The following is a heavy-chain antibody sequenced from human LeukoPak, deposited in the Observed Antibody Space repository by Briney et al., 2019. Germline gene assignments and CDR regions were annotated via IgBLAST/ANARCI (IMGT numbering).Heavy chain of an antibody. CDR3: ARISAYYDSGNYLGY. CDR1: GYTFTSYG. CDR2: ISGYNDDT. D-gene: IGHD3-22*01. Sequence: ASVKVSCKASGYTFTSYGISWVRQAPGQGLEWMGWISGYNDDTNYAQMFQGRVAMTTDTSTSTAYMELRSLRSDDTATYYCARISAYYDSGNYLGYWGQGTLVTVSS. V-gene: IGHV1-18*01. J-gene: IGHJ4*02.